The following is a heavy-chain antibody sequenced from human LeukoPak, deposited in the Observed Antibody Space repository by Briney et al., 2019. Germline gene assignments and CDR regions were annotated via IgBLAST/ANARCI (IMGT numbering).Heavy chain of an antibody. Sequence: ASVKVSCKASGYTFTSYDINWVRQATGQGLEWMGGIIPIFGTANYEQKFQGRVTITADESTSTAYMELSSLRSEDTAVYYCARAELSYYYGSGSYLSDAFDIWGQGTMVTVSS. J-gene: IGHJ3*02. CDR3: ARAELSYYYGSGSYLSDAFDI. V-gene: IGHV1-69*13. CDR2: IIPIFGTA. D-gene: IGHD3-10*01. CDR1: GYTFTSYD.